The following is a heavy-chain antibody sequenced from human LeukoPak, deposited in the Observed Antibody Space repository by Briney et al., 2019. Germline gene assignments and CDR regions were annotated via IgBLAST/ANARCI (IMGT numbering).Heavy chain of an antibody. D-gene: IGHD3-10*01. CDR1: GYTFTGYY. Sequence: ASVKVSCKASGYTFTGYYMHWVRPAPGQGLEGMGWINPNSGGTNYAQKFQGRVTVTRDTSISTAYMELGRLRSDDTAVYYCARDRLGGGNYNHFDYWGQGTLVTVSS. J-gene: IGHJ4*02. CDR3: ARDRLGGGNYNHFDY. V-gene: IGHV1-2*02. CDR2: INPNSGGT.